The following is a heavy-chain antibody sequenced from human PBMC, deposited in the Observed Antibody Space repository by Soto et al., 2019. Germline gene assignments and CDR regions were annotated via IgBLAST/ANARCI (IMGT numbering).Heavy chain of an antibody. J-gene: IGHJ6*02. CDR2: INPTDSET. CDR1: GHRFTTYW. V-gene: IGHV5-10-1*01. CDR3: ASPTMTSTSFYYAMDV. D-gene: IGHD4-17*01. Sequence: GESLKISCKTSGHRFTTYWISWVRQMPGKGLEYMGKINPTDSETNYSPSFEGHVTFSVDRSTSTAYVRWNSLKASDTAMYYCASPTMTSTSFYYAMDVSGPGTTVTVFS.